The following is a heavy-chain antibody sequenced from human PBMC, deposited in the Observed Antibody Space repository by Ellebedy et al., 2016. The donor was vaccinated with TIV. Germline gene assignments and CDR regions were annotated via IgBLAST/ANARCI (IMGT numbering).Heavy chain of an antibody. Sequence: GESLKISXAASGFTFSGYGMSWVRQAPGKGLEWVPGISGSGGSTYYADSVKGRFTISRDNSKNTLYLQMNSPRAEDTAVYYCAKDGAVRGVHDAFDIWGQGTMVTVSS. V-gene: IGHV3-23*01. CDR2: ISGSGGST. CDR3: AKDGAVRGVHDAFDI. D-gene: IGHD3-10*01. CDR1: GFTFSGYG. J-gene: IGHJ3*02.